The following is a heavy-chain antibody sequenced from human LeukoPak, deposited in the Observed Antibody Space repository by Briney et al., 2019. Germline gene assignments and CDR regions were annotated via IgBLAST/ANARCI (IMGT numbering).Heavy chain of an antibody. CDR2: MNPSGST. Sequence: PSETLSLTCAVYGGSLSGFYWNWIRQPPGKGLEWIGEMNPSGSTTYNPSLKSRVSMSLDTSKNQFSLKLSSVTAADTAVYYCARGLKPYCTNGVCYTGDYWSQGTLATVSS. CDR3: ARGLKPYCTNGVCYTGDY. CDR1: GGSLSGFY. D-gene: IGHD2-8*01. V-gene: IGHV4-34*01. J-gene: IGHJ4*02.